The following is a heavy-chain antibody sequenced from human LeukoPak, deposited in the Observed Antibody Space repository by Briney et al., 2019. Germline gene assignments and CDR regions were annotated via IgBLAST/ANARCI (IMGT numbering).Heavy chain of an antibody. Sequence: GGSLRLSCAASGFTFSSYAMSWVRQAPARGLEWVSSLRGDGSTSYADSVKGRFTLSRDESRNTVYFQLNSLRVEDTAVYYCAKASWVSNGDAVLWGQGTLVTVFS. J-gene: IGHJ4*02. CDR1: GFTFSSYA. CDR2: LRGDGST. D-gene: IGHD6-13*01. V-gene: IGHV3-23*01. CDR3: AKASWVSNGDAVL.